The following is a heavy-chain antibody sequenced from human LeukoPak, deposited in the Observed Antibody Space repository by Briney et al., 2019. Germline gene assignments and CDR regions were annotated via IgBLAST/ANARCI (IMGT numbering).Heavy chain of an antibody. Sequence: SETPSLTCTVSGGSISSSSYYWGWIRQPPGKGLEWIGSIYYSGSTYYNPSLKSRVTISVGTSENQFSLKLSSVTAADTAVYYCASPRGYSYADFDYWGQGTLVTVSS. J-gene: IGHJ4*02. CDR3: ASPRGYSYADFDY. V-gene: IGHV4-39*07. D-gene: IGHD5-18*01. CDR1: GGSISSSSYY. CDR2: IYYSGST.